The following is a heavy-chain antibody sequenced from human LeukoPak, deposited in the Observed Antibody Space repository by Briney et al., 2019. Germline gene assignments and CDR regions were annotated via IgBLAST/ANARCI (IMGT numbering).Heavy chain of an antibody. D-gene: IGHD3-22*01. Sequence: PGGSLRLSCAASGFTFSSYAMSWVRQAPGKGLEWVSAISGSGGSTYYADSVKGRFTISRDNSKNTLYLQMNSLRAEDTAVYYCARALYYYDSSGSPTGFGYWGQGTLVTVSS. CDR1: GFTFSSYA. CDR3: ARALYYYDSSGSPTGFGY. CDR2: ISGSGGST. V-gene: IGHV3-23*01. J-gene: IGHJ4*02.